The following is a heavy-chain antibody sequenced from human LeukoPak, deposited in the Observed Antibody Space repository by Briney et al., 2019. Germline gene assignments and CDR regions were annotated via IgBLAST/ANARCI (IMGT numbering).Heavy chain of an antibody. J-gene: IGHJ4*02. CDR1: GFAFNSYT. D-gene: IGHD3-16*01. CDR3: ARYRVITNDYFDS. V-gene: IGHV3-21*04. CDR2: ITSRGTHI. Sequence: GGSLRLSCAASGFAFNSYTIKWVRQAPGKGLEWVSAITSRGTHIYNADSVKGRFTISRDNAQNSLFLQMKSLRAEDTAVYYCARYRVITNDYFDSWGQGTLVTVSS.